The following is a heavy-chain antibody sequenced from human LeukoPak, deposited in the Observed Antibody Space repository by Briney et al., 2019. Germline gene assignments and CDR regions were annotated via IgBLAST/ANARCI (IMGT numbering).Heavy chain of an antibody. V-gene: IGHV4-30-4*01. Sequence: SETLSFTCTVSGGSIRSGDYYWSWIRQPPGKGLEWIGYIYYSGSTYYNPSLKSRVTISVDTSKNQFSLKLSSVTAADTAVYYCARGSSLSNYVDYWGQGTLVTVSS. J-gene: IGHJ4*02. D-gene: IGHD1-26*01. CDR2: IYYSGST. CDR3: ARGSSLSNYVDY. CDR1: GGSIRSGDYY.